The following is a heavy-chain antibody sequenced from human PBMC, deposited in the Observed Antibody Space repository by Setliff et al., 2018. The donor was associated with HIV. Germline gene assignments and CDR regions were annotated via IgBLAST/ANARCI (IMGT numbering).Heavy chain of an antibody. D-gene: IGHD6-19*01. V-gene: IGHV4-39*07. Sequence: NPSETLSLTCSVSGGSMRSNIYYWGWIRLSPTKGLEWIGSIHLSDTYYNPSLKSRVTISVDTSKDQFSLKLTSLTAADTAVYYCARSSMAGFDYWGQGKLVTVSS. CDR2: IHLSDT. CDR3: ARSSMAGFDY. J-gene: IGHJ4*02. CDR1: GGSMRSNIYY.